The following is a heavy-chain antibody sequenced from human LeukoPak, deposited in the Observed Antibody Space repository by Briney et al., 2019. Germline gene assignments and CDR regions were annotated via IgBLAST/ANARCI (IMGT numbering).Heavy chain of an antibody. CDR3: ASMVRGVMSDY. CDR2: ISSSSSYI. CDR1: GFTFSSYS. D-gene: IGHD3-10*01. Sequence: GGSLRLSCAASGFTFSSYSMNWVRQAPGKGLEWVSSISSSSSYIYYADSVKGRFTISRDNAKNSLYLQMNSLRAEDTAVYHCASMVRGVMSDYWGQGTLVTVSS. J-gene: IGHJ4*02. V-gene: IGHV3-21*01.